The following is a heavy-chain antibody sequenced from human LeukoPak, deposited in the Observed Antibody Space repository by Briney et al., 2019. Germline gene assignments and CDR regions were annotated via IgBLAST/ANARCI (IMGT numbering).Heavy chain of an antibody. Sequence: GGSLRLSCAASGFTFSSYTMNWVRQPPGKGLEWVSNIGTSSTTIYYADSVKGRFTISRDNAKNSLYLQMNSLRAEDMAVYYCARGITMSGFDYWGQGTLVTVSS. D-gene: IGHD3-22*01. V-gene: IGHV3-48*01. CDR3: ARGITMSGFDY. CDR1: GFTFSSYT. CDR2: IGTSSTTI. J-gene: IGHJ4*02.